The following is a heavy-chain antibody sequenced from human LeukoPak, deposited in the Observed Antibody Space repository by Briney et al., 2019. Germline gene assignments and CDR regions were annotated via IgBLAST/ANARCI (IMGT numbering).Heavy chain of an antibody. V-gene: IGHV1-2*02. CDR2: INPNSGDT. CDR1: GYTFTNHP. CDR3: ARERYTAYGNFDY. J-gene: IGHJ4*02. Sequence: GASVTVSFKASGYTFTNHPMHWVRQAPGQGLEWMGWINPNSGDTNYVQKFQGRATMTRDPSISTAYMELSGLRADDTAVYYCARERYTAYGNFDYGGQGTQVTVSS. D-gene: IGHD5-12*01.